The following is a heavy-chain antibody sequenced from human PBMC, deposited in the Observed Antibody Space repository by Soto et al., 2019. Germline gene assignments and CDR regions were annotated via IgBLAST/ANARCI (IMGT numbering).Heavy chain of an antibody. J-gene: IGHJ4*02. CDR3: ARDKTGSATYLRY. CDR2: ISYDGTKK. D-gene: IGHD3-10*01. V-gene: IGHV3-30-3*01. CDR1: GITFSSYG. Sequence: QVQLEGSGGGVVQPGRSLRLSCAASGITFSSYGMHWVRQAPGKGLEWVAIISYDGTKKYYADSVKGRFTISRDNSKNTLYLQMNSLRADDTAVYYCARDKTGSATYLRYWGQGTLVTVSS.